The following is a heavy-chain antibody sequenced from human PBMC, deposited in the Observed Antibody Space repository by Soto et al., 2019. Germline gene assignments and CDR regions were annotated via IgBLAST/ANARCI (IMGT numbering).Heavy chain of an antibody. V-gene: IGHV3-33*01. CDR2: IRFDGTDE. Sequence: QVLLVESGGGVAQPGRSLRLSCAASNSFFPAYALPWFGRPQARGRGWWAVIRFDGTDEHYADSVKGRFTISRDNSKNMLYLQMNSLRVEDTALYYCARDGIGGTAFRGFLDYWGQGTLVTVSS. D-gene: IGHD1-1*01. CDR3: ARDGIGGTAFRGFLDY. J-gene: IGHJ4*02. CDR1: NSFFPAYA.